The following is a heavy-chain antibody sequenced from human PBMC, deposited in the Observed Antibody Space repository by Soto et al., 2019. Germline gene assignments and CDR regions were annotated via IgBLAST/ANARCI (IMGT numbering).Heavy chain of an antibody. CDR2: INAYSGNT. D-gene: IGHD3-3*01. J-gene: IGHJ3*02. CDR1: GYTFTNYD. Sequence: ASVKLSCKASGYTFTNYDINWVRQATGQGLEWMGWINAYSGNTGYAQKLQGRVTMTTDTSTSTAYMELRSLRSDDTAVYYCARDSRDYDFWSGTDAFDIWGQGTMVTVSS. CDR3: ARDSRDYDFWSGTDAFDI. V-gene: IGHV1-18*01.